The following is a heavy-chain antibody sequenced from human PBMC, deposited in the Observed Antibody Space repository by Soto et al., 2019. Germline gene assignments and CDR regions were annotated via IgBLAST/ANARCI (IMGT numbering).Heavy chain of an antibody. CDR3: ARLFLTTVKSKYGMDV. CDR2: IDPSDSYT. CDR1: GYSFTSYW. V-gene: IGHV5-10-1*01. D-gene: IGHD4-17*01. J-gene: IGHJ6*02. Sequence: GESLKISCKGSGYSFTSYWISWVRQMPGKGLEWMGRIDPSDSYTNYSPSFQGHVTISADKSISTAYLQWSSLKASDTAMYYCARLFLTTVKSKYGMDVWGQGTTVTVSS.